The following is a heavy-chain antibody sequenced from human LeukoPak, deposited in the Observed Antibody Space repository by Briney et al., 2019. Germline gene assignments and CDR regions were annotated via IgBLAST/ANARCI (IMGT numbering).Heavy chain of an antibody. CDR3: ARSSGYYYGVDV. CDR1: GFTVSNNY. Sequence: PGGSLRLSCAASGFTVSNNYMSWVRQAPGKGLEWVSVIYSGGSTYYADSVKGRFTISRDNSKNTLYLQMSSLRAEDTAVYYCARSSGYYYGVDVWGQGTTVTVSS. V-gene: IGHV3-53*01. D-gene: IGHD3-10*01. CDR2: IYSGGST. J-gene: IGHJ6*02.